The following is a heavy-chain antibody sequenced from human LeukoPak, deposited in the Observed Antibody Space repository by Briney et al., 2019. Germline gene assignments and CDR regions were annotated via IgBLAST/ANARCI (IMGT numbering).Heavy chain of an antibody. CDR2: INPSGGST. Sequence: ASVKVSCKASGYTFSSYYMHWVRQAPGQGLKWMGIINPSGGSTRYAQKFQGRVTMTRDMSTSTVYMELSSLRSEDTAVYYCARETDSGKLDYWGQGTLVTVSS. J-gene: IGHJ4*02. D-gene: IGHD2-15*01. CDR3: ARETDSGKLDY. V-gene: IGHV1-46*01. CDR1: GYTFSSYY.